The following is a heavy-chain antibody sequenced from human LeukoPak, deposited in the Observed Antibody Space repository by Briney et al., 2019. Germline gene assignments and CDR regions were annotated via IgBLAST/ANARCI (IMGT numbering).Heavy chain of an antibody. CDR1: GGTFSSYA. J-gene: IGHJ4*02. Sequence: ASVKVSCKASGGTFSSYAISWVRQAPGQGLEWMGRIIPIFGIANYAQKFQGRVAITADKSTSTAYIVLSSLRSEDTAVHYCATPGLAYDFWAGSFQGDYWGQATLVTVPS. V-gene: IGHV1-69*04. CDR2: IIPIFGIA. D-gene: IGHD3-3*01. CDR3: ATPGLAYDFWAGSFQGDY.